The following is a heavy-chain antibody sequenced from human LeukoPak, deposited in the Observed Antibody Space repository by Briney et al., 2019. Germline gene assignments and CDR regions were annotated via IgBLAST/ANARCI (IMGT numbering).Heavy chain of an antibody. CDR2: IRYDGSNK. V-gene: IGHV3-30*02. D-gene: IGHD3-22*01. CDR3: AKTTGDYYDSSGNN. Sequence: GGSLRLSCAASGFTFSSYGMHWVRQAPGKGLEWVAFIRYDGSNKYYADSVKGRFTISRDNSKNTLYLQMNSLRAEDTAVYYCAKTTGDYYDSSGNNWGQGTLVTVSS. J-gene: IGHJ4*02. CDR1: GFTFSSYG.